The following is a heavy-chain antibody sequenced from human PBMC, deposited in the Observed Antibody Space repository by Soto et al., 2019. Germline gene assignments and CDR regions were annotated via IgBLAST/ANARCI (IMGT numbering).Heavy chain of an antibody. CDR2: ISSSSSYI. D-gene: IGHD3-9*01. V-gene: IGHV3-21*01. Sequence: EVQLVESGGGLVQPGGSLRLSCAASGFTFSSYDMHWVRQATGKGLEWVSSISSSSSYIYYADSVKGRFTISRDNAKNSLYLQMNSLRAEDTAVYYCAGSGFDNFDYWGQGTLVTVSS. CDR3: AGSGFDNFDY. J-gene: IGHJ4*02. CDR1: GFTFSSYD.